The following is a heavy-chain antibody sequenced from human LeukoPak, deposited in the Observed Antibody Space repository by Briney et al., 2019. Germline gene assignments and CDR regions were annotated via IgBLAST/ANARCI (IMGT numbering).Heavy chain of an antibody. D-gene: IGHD1-26*01. Sequence: ASVKVSCKASGYTFTSYYMHWVRQAPGQGLEWMGIINPSGGSTSYAQKFQGRVTMTRDTSTSTVYMELSSLRSEDTAVYYCAREGGPMGATRGCFDYWGQGTLVTVSS. CDR1: GYTFTSYY. CDR2: INPSGGST. CDR3: AREGGPMGATRGCFDY. J-gene: IGHJ4*02. V-gene: IGHV1-46*01.